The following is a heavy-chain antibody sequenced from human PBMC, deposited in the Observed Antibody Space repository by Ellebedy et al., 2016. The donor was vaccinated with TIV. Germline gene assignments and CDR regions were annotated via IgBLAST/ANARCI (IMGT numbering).Heavy chain of an antibody. D-gene: IGHD3-16*01. V-gene: IGHV3-7*01. CDR1: GGPISSGGYY. CDR2: IKQGGSEI. CDR3: AREAISYATSGYYFDS. Sequence: PSETLSLTCTVSGGPISSGGYYWSWVRQAPGKGLEWVANIKQGGSEIHYADSVKGRFTISRDNAKSSLYLQMNSVRAEDTAVYYCAREAISYATSGYYFDSWGQGTLVTVSS. J-gene: IGHJ4*02.